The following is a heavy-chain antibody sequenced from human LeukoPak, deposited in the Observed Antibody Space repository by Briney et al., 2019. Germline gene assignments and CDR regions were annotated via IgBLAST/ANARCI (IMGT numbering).Heavy chain of an antibody. CDR1: GYTFTSYY. CDR2: INPTGGST. Sequence: RASVKVSCKASGYTFTSYYMHWVRQAPGQGLEWMGIINPTGGSTSYAQKFQGRVTMTRDTSTSTVYMELSSLRSEDTAVYYCARDASIAVADNYYYYGMDVWGQGTTVTVSS. J-gene: IGHJ6*02. CDR3: ARDASIAVADNYYYYGMDV. D-gene: IGHD6-19*01. V-gene: IGHV1-46*01.